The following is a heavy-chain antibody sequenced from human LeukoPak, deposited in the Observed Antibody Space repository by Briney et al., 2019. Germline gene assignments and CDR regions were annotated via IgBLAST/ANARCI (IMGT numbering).Heavy chain of an antibody. J-gene: IGHJ4*02. V-gene: IGHV4-39*01. D-gene: IGHD3-10*01. CDR2: IYYTGST. Sequence: SETLSLTCAVSGGSISGGKDFWGWIRQSPGKGLEWIGSIYYTGSTYYNPSLKSRVTISVDTSKNQFSLKLSSVTAADTAVYYCARRLSYYGSGTAFDYWGQGTLVTVSS. CDR1: GGSISGGKDF. CDR3: ARRLSYYGSGTAFDY.